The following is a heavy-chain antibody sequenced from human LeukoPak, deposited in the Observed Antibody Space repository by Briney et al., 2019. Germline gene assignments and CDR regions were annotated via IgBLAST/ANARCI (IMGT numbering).Heavy chain of an antibody. D-gene: IGHD5-12*01. Sequence: GASVKVSCKASGYTFTGYYMHWVRQAPGQGLEWMGWINPNSGGTNYAQKFQGRVTMTRDTSISTAYMELSRLRSDDTAVYYCARVVRLWSGYDFRDAFDIWGQGTMVTVSS. CDR1: GYTFTGYY. J-gene: IGHJ3*02. CDR3: ARVVRLWSGYDFRDAFDI. V-gene: IGHV1-2*02. CDR2: INPNSGGT.